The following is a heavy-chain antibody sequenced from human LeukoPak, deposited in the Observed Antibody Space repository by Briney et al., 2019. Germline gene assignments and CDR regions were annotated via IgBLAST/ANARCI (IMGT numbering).Heavy chain of an antibody. J-gene: IGHJ6*02. V-gene: IGHV4-34*01. CDR2: INHSGST. CDR1: GGSFSGYY. Sequence: SETLSLTCAVYGGSFSGYYWSWIRQPPGKGLEWIGEINHSGSTNYNPSFKSRVTISVDTSKNQFSLKLSSVTAADTAVYYCAREVATNGPYYYYGMDVWGQGTTVTVSS. D-gene: IGHD5-12*01. CDR3: AREVATNGPYYYYGMDV.